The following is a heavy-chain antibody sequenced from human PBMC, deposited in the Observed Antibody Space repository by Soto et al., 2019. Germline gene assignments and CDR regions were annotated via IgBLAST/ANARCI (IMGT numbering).Heavy chain of an antibody. CDR3: VARAPVVNSPWFDP. D-gene: IGHD1-1*01. J-gene: IGHJ5*02. CDR1: GYSINSGYI. Sequence: SETLSLTCTVSGYSINSGYIWGWVRRPPGQGLEWIGSRYSTGTTYYNPSLRRRVKMSVDTSKNQLSLVLRSMTAADTAVYYCVARAPVVNSPWFDPWGQGTQVTVSS. V-gene: IGHV4-38-2*02. CDR2: RYSTGTT.